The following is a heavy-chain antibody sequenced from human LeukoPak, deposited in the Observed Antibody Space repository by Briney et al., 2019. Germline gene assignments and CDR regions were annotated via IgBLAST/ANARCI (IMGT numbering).Heavy chain of an antibody. Sequence: PGGSLRLSCAVSGFTFSSYAMSWVRQAPGKVLEWVSGISGSGGSTDYADSVKGRFTISRDNSKNTLYLQMNSLRAEDTAVYYCAKNIQLWLREFDYWGQGTLVTVSS. D-gene: IGHD5-18*01. CDR3: AKNIQLWLREFDY. V-gene: IGHV3-23*01. J-gene: IGHJ4*02. CDR1: GFTFSSYA. CDR2: ISGSGGST.